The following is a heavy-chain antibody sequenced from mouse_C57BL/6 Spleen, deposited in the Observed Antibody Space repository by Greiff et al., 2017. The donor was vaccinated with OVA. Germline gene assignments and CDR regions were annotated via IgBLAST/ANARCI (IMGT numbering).Heavy chain of an antibody. CDR3: AREGAITTVNWYFDV. Sequence: QVQLQQSGPELVKPGASVKISCKASGYAFSSSWMNWVKQRPGKGLEWIGRLYPGDGDTNYNGKFKGKATLTADKSSSTAYMQLSSLTSEDSAVYFCAREGAITTVNWYFDVWGTGTTVTVSS. D-gene: IGHD1-1*01. V-gene: IGHV1-82*01. J-gene: IGHJ1*03. CDR2: LYPGDGDT. CDR1: GYAFSSSW.